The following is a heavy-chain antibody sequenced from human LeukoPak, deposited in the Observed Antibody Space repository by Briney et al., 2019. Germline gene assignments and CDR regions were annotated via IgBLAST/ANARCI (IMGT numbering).Heavy chain of an antibody. D-gene: IGHD2-21*02. CDR1: GYTFTSYY. CDR3: ARVQSGRDDWFDP. CDR2: INPSGGST. Sequence: ASVKVSCKASGYTFTSYYMHWVRQAPGQGVEGMGIINPSGGSTSYAQKFQGRVTMTRDTSTSTVYMELSSLRSEDTAVYYCARVQSGRDDWFDPWGQGTLVTVSS. V-gene: IGHV1-46*01. J-gene: IGHJ5*02.